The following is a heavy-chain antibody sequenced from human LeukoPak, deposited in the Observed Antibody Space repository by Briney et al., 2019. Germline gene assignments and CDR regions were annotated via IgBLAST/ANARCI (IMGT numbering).Heavy chain of an antibody. CDR1: GFPFSNYW. J-gene: IGHJ4*02. Sequence: PGGSLRLSCAASGFPFSNYWMYWVRQAPGKGLVWVSRINSDGNRRSYADSVKGRFNISRDNAKSTLFLQMDGLRVDDTAVYYCVRDSYHYDSSNKFKYWGQGTLVSVSS. D-gene: IGHD3-22*01. CDR3: VRDSYHYDSSNKFKY. V-gene: IGHV3-74*01. CDR2: INSDGNRR.